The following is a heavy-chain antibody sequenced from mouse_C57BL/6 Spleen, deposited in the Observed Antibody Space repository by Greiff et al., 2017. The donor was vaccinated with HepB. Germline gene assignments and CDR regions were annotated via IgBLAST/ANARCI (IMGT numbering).Heavy chain of an antibody. CDR2: IYPSDSET. CDR3: ARSWYSGFAY. CDR1: GYTFTSYW. J-gene: IGHJ3*01. V-gene: IGHV1-61*01. D-gene: IGHD1-1*02. Sequence: QVQLQQPGAELVRPGSSVKLSCKASGYTFTSYWMDWVKQRPGQGLDWIGNIYPSDSETHYNQKFKDKATLTVDKSSSTVYMQLSSLTSEDSAVYYCARSWYSGFAYGGQGTLGTVSA.